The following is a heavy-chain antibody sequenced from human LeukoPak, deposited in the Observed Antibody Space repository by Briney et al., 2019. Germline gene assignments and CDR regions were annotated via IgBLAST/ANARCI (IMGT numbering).Heavy chain of an antibody. J-gene: IGHJ1*01. V-gene: IGHV4-59*01. D-gene: IGHD4-17*01. CDR2: IYNSGHT. CDR1: GCSISNYY. Sequence: SETLSLTCTVSGCSISNYYWSWIRQPPGKGLEWIGYIYNSGHTNYNPSLKSRVTISEDTSNNQLSLKLSSVTAADTAVYYCARAAVTTSRYFQHGGQGTLVTVSS. CDR3: ARAAVTTSRYFQH.